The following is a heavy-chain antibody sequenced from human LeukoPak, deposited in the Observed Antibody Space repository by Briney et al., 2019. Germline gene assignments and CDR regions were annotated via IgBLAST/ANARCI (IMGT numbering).Heavy chain of an antibody. V-gene: IGHV3-30*18. Sequence: PGGSLRLSCAASGFTFSSYGMHWVRQAPGKGLEWVAVISYDGSNKYYADSVKGRFTISRDNSKNTLYLQMNSLRAEDTAVYYCAKGGTTDAYFDYWGQGTLVTVSS. CDR1: GFTFSSYG. J-gene: IGHJ4*02. D-gene: IGHD4-17*01. CDR2: ISYDGSNK. CDR3: AKGGTTDAYFDY.